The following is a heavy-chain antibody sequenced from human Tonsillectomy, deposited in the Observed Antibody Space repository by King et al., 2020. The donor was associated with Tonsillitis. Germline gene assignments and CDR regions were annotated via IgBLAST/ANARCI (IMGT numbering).Heavy chain of an antibody. CDR1: GFTFSSYG. Sequence: QVQLVESGGGVVQPGRSLRLSCAASGFTFSSYGMHWVRQAPGKGLEWVAVISYDGSNKYYGDSVRGRFTISRDNSKDTLYLHMNSLGPDDTAVYYCAKPGGGIAAASAFAVWGQGAMVTVSS. V-gene: IGHV3-30*18. CDR2: ISYDGSNK. D-gene: IGHD6-13*01. CDR3: AKPGGGIAAASAFAV. J-gene: IGHJ3*01.